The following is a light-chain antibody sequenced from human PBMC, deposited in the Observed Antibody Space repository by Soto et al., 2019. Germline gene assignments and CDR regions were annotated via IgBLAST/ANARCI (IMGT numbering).Light chain of an antibody. Sequence: QSALTKPASVSGSPGQSITISCTGTSSDVGSYNIVSWYQQHPGKAPKLMIYEGSKRPSGVSNRFSGSKSGNTASLTISGLQAEDEADYYCCSYAGSSTLVLFGGGTKLTVL. CDR2: EGS. CDR1: SSDVGSYNI. V-gene: IGLV2-23*01. J-gene: IGLJ2*01. CDR3: CSYAGSSTLVL.